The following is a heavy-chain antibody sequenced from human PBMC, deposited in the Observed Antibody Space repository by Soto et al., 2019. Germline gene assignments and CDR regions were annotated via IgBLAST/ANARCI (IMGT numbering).Heavy chain of an antibody. CDR2: ISSSSSYI. CDR1: GFPFNNYA. V-gene: IGHV3-21*01. J-gene: IGHJ4*02. D-gene: IGHD6-13*01. Sequence: PGGSLRLSCAASGFPFNNYAMSWVRQAPGKGLEWVSSISSSSSYIYYADSVKGRFTISRDNAKNSLYLQMNSLSAVYSFVFYCLSAPYSTSWYCHSWGEG. CDR3: LSAPYSTSWYCHS.